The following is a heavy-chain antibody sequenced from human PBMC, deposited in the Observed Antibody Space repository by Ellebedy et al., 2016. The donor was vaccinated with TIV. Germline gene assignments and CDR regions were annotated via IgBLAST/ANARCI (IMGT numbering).Heavy chain of an antibody. CDR3: ARRRIAVAGIFDY. V-gene: IGHV4-38-2*02. CDR1: DSSISSARY. D-gene: IGHD6-19*01. Sequence: MPSETLSLTCTDSDSSISSARYWGWIRQSPGKGLEWIGSVYYSGSALNNPSLKSRVTMSVDTSKNQFSLKLNTVTVADSGVYFCARRRIAVAGIFDYWGQGILVTVSS. CDR2: VYYSGSA. J-gene: IGHJ4*02.